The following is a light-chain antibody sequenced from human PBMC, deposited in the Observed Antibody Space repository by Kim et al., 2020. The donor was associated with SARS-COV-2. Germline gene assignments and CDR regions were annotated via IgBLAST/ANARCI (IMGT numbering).Light chain of an antibody. CDR2: DAS. CDR3: QQRSNWVT. CDR1: QSVSSY. V-gene: IGKV3-11*01. J-gene: IGKJ4*01. Sequence: SLAPGESATRSRRASQSVSSYLAQYQPKPGQAPRILVYDASTRATGIPARFSGSGSETDFTLTISSLEPEDFAVYYCQQRSNWVTFGGGTKVDIK.